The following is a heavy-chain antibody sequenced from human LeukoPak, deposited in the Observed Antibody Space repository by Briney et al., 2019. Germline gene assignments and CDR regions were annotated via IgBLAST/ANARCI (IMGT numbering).Heavy chain of an antibody. V-gene: IGHV3-48*03. Sequence: GGSLRLSCAASGFTFSSYEMNWVRQAPGKGLEWVSYIRSSGSTIYYADSVKGRFTISRDNAKNSLYLQMNSLRAEDTAVYYCAKDIVVVVAATGLFDYWGQGTLVTVSS. CDR2: IRSSGSTI. CDR3: AKDIVVVVAATGLFDY. CDR1: GFTFSSYE. D-gene: IGHD2-15*01. J-gene: IGHJ4*02.